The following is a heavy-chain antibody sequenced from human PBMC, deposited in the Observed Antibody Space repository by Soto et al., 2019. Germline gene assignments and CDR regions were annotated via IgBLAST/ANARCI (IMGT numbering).Heavy chain of an antibody. CDR2: IYSGGST. CDR1: GFTVSSNY. D-gene: IGHD6-6*01. V-gene: IGHV3-53*02. Sequence: EGQLVETGGGLIQPGGSLRLSCAASGFTVSSNYMSWVRQAPGKGLEWISVIYSGGSTYYADSVKGRFTISRNNSKNTLYLQMNSLRAEDTAVYYCVRDLNQLSDYWGQGTLVNVSS. J-gene: IGHJ4*02. CDR3: VRDLNQLSDY.